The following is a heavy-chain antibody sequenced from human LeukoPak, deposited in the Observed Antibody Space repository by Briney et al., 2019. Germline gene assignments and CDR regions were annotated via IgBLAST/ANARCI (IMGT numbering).Heavy chain of an antibody. V-gene: IGHV3-15*01. CDR1: GFTFSNAW. Sequence: GGSPRLSCSASGFTFSNAWMSWVRQAPGKGLEWVGHIKSRTDGGTTDYAAPVKGRFTISRDDSKNTVYLQMNSLKTEDTAVYSCATAYSPSDYWGQGTLVTVSS. J-gene: IGHJ4*02. CDR2: IKSRTDGGTT. CDR3: ATAYSPSDY. D-gene: IGHD2-15*01.